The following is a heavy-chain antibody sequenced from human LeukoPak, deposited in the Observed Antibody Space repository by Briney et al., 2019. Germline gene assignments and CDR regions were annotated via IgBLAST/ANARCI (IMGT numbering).Heavy chain of an antibody. J-gene: IGHJ1*01. D-gene: IGHD3-22*01. CDR3: YYDSSGYYPGGYFQH. V-gene: IGHV1-8*01. CDR1: GHTFTSYD. Sequence: ASVKVSCKASGHTFTSYDINWVRRATGQGLEWMGWMNPNSGHTGYAQKFQGRVTMTRNTSISTAYMELSSLRSEDTAVYYCYYDSSGYYPGGYFQHWGQGTLVTVSS. CDR2: MNPNSGHT.